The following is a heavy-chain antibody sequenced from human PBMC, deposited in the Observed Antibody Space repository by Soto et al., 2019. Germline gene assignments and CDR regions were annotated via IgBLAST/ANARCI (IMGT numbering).Heavy chain of an antibody. CDR1: GGSISSYY. CDR3: ARDDIAAADYYGMDV. CDR2: IWYDGSNK. J-gene: IGHJ6*02. D-gene: IGHD6-13*01. Sequence: LSLTCTVSGGSISSYYWSWIRQPPGKGLEWVAVIWYDGSNKYYADSVKGRFTISRDNSKNTLYLQMNSLRAEDTAVYYCARDDIAAADYYGMDVWGQGTTVTVSS. V-gene: IGHV3-33*08.